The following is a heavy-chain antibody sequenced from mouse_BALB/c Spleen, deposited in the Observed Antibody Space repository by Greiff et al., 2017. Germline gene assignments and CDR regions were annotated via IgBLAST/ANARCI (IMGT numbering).Heavy chain of an antibody. Sequence: EVQLVESGGGLVQPKGSLKLSCAASGFTFNTYAMNWVRQAPGKGLEWVARIRSKSNNYATYYADSVKDRCTISRDDSQSMLYLQMNNLKTEDTAMYYCVRDADWYFDVWGAGTTVTVSS. CDR2: IRSKSNNYAT. J-gene: IGHJ1*01. CDR3: VRDADWYFDV. V-gene: IGHV10-1*02. CDR1: GFTFNTYA.